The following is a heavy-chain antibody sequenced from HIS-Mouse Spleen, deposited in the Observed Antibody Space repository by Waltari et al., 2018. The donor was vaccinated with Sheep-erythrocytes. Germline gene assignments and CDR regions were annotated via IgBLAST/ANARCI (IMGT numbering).Heavy chain of an antibody. CDR2: INSDGSST. J-gene: IGHJ1*01. D-gene: IGHD6-13*01. CDR1: GFTFISYW. V-gene: IGHV3-74*01. Sequence: EVQLVESGGGLVQPGGSLRLSCAASGFTFISYWMHWVRQAPGKGLVWVSRINSDGSSTSYADSVKGRFTISRDNAKNTLYLQMNSLRAEDTAVYYCARAEPGSVAAAFQHWGQGTLVTVSS. CDR3: ARAEPGSVAAAFQH.